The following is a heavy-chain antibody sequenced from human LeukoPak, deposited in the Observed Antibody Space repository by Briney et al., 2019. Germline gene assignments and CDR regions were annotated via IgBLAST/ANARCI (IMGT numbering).Heavy chain of an antibody. CDR1: GYTFTSYG. J-gene: IGHJ3*02. CDR3: ARERVSAGLGYCSGGSCYSGIDAFDI. D-gene: IGHD2-15*01. CDR2: ISAYNGNT. V-gene: IGHV1-18*01. Sequence: ASVKVSCKVSGYTFTSYGISWVRQAPGQGLEWMVWISAYNGNTNYAQKLQGRVTMTTDTSTSTAYMELRSLRSDDTAVYYCARERVSAGLGYCSGGSCYSGIDAFDIWGQGTMVTVSS.